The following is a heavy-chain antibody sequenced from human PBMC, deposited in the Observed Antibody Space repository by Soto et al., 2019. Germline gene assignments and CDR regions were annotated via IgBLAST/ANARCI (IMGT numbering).Heavy chain of an antibody. CDR2: IKHSGST. J-gene: IGHJ1*01. CDR1: GGSFSGYY. V-gene: IGHV4-34*01. CDR3: ARVKYSSSPLS. D-gene: IGHD6-13*01. Sequence: QVQLQQWGAGLLKPSETLSLTCAVYGGSFSGYYWSWIRQPPGKGLEWIGEIKHSGSTNYTPYLKSRVTISVDTSKNQFSLTLSSVTAADTAVYYCARVKYSSSPLSWGEGTLVTVSS.